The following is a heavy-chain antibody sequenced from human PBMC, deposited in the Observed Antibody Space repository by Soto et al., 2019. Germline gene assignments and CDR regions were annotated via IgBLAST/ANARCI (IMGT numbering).Heavy chain of an antibody. D-gene: IGHD2-15*01. V-gene: IGHV4-30-4*01. Sequence: SETLSLTCTVSGGYICSGDYYWSWIRQPPGKGLEWIGYIYYSGSTYYNPSLKSRVTISVDTSKNQFSLKLSSVTAADTAVYYCARARGARYFDNWGQGTLVTVSS. CDR2: IYYSGST. CDR1: GGYICSGDYY. CDR3: ARARGARYFDN. J-gene: IGHJ4*02.